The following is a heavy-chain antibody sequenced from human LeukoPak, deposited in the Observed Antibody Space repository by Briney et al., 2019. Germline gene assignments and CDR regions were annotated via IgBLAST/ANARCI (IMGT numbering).Heavy chain of an antibody. V-gene: IGHV4-59*08. D-gene: IGHD3-10*01. CDR1: GGSISSNY. CDR2: IYYSGST. CDR3: ARYGSGSYSFGMDV. J-gene: IGHJ6*02. Sequence: SETLSLTCTVSGGSISSNYWSWIRQPPGKGLESIGYIYYSGSTNYNPSLKSRVTISVDTSKNQFSLKLSSATAADTAVYYCARYGSGSYSFGMDVWGQGTTVTVSS.